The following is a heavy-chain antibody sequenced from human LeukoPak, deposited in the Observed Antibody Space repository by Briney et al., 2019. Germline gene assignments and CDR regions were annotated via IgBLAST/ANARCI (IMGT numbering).Heavy chain of an antibody. CDR3: GVLTLNPG. Sequence: GGSLRLSCAASGFTFSSYWMHWVRQAPGKGLVWVSRISYDGSNANYADFVKGRFTISRDNAKNTLYLQMNSLRAEDTAVYYCGVLTLNPGWGQGTLVSVSS. J-gene: IGHJ4*02. CDR1: GFTFSSYW. CDR2: ISYDGSNA. D-gene: IGHD2-8*01. V-gene: IGHV3-74*01.